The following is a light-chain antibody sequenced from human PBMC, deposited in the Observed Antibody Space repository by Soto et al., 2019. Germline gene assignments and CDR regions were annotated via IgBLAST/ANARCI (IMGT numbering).Light chain of an antibody. CDR1: SSDVGGYNY. Sequence: QSALTQPASVSGSPGQSITISCTGTSSDVGGYNYVSWYQQNPGKAPKLMIYEVSNRPSGVSNRFSGSKSGNTASLTISGLQAEDDADYYCSSNTSSFTHLVFGGGTNLTVL. CDR3: SSNTSSFTHLV. V-gene: IGLV2-14*01. CDR2: EVS. J-gene: IGLJ2*01.